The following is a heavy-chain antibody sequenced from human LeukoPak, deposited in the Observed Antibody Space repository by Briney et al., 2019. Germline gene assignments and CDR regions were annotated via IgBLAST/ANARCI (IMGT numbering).Heavy chain of an antibody. Sequence: GGSRRLSCAASGFTFSSYSMNWVRQAPGKGLEWVSSISSSSSYIYYADSVKGRFTISRDNAKNSLYLQMNSLRAEDTAVYYCAREGSTVSFDYWGQGTLVTVSS. J-gene: IGHJ4*02. CDR3: AREGSTVSFDY. V-gene: IGHV3-21*01. CDR2: ISSSSSYI. D-gene: IGHD4-11*01. CDR1: GFTFSSYS.